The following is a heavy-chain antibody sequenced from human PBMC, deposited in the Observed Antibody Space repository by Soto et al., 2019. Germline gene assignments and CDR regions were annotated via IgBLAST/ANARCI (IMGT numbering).Heavy chain of an antibody. V-gene: IGHV2-5*02. CDR2: IYWDDDK. Sequence: QITLKESGPTLVKPTQTLTLTCTFSGFSLSTSGVGVGWIRQPPGKALEWLALIYWDDDKRYSPSLKSRLTTTEATSKNQMVLTMPNMDPADTATYYCPHTTGYCSSTSCYPSFDPWGQGTLVTVSS. CDR3: PHTTGYCSSTSCYPSFDP. J-gene: IGHJ5*02. CDR1: GFSLSTSGVG. D-gene: IGHD2-2*01.